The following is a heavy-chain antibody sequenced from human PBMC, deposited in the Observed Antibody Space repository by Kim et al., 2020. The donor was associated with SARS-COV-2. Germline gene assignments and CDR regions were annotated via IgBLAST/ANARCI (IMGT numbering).Heavy chain of an antibody. V-gene: IGHV3-23*01. CDR3: ARYLF. CDR2: GSGGST. D-gene: IGHD1-1*01. J-gene: IGHJ4*02. Sequence: GSGGSTYYADSVEGRFTISRDNSKNTLYLQMNSRSAEDTAVYYGARYLFWGQGTLVTVSS.